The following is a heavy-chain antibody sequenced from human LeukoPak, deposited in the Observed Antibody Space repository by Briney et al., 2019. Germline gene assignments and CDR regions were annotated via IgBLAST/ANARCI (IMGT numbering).Heavy chain of an antibody. D-gene: IGHD5-12*01. V-gene: IGHV3-7*01. J-gene: IGHJ6*03. CDR2: INQDGSEK. CDR3: ARFNSGYDDYYYYYYMDV. Sequence: PGGSLRLPCAASAFTFSSYWMRWVRQAPEKGLEWVASINQDGSEKYYVDSVKGRFTISRDNAKNSLYLQMNSLRAEDTAVYYCARFNSGYDDYYYYYYMDVWGKGTTVTVSS. CDR1: AFTFSSYW.